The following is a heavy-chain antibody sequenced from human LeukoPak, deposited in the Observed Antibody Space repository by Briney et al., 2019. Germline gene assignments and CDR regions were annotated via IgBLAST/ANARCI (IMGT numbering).Heavy chain of an antibody. J-gene: IGHJ4*02. CDR2: IYHSGST. Sequence: SETLSLTCTVSGYSISSGYYWGWIRQPPGKGLEWIGSIYHSGSTYYNPSLKSRVTISVDTSKNQFSLKLSSVTAADTAVYYCARVEEGYFDYWGQGTLVTVSS. V-gene: IGHV4-38-2*02. CDR3: ARVEEGYFDY. CDR1: GYSISSGYY.